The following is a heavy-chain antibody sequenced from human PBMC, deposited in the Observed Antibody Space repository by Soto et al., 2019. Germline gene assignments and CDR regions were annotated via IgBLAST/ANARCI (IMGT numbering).Heavy chain of an antibody. CDR1: GGSISSSSYY. CDR2: IYYSGST. D-gene: IGHD3-9*01. V-gene: IGHV4-39*01. Sequence: PSETLSLTCTDSGGSISSSSYYWGWIRQPPGKGLEWIGSIYYSGSTYYNPSLKSRVTISVDTSKNQFSLKLSSVTAADTAVYYCARRDYDILTGYVDYWGQGTLVT. CDR3: ARRDYDILTGYVDY. J-gene: IGHJ4*02.